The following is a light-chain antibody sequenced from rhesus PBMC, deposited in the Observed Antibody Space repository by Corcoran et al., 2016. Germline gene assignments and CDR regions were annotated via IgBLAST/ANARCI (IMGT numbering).Light chain of an antibody. CDR3: CSYRSGSTFV. CDR2: SVS. V-gene: IGLV2-26*02. CDR1: SSGIASYSD. Sequence: QAALTQPPSVSKSLGQSVTISCPGTSSGIASYSDVSWYRQHPGKAPRLLIYSVSNRPSGVSDRFSGFKSGSTASLTISGLQAEDEAIYYCCSYRSGSTFVFGSGTKLTVL. J-gene: IGLJ6*01.